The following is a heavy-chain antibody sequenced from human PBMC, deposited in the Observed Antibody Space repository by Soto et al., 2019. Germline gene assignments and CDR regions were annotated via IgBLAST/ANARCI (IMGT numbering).Heavy chain of an antibody. V-gene: IGHV3-30-3*01. D-gene: IGHD2-21*01. J-gene: IGHJ5*02. CDR3: AREYSDGWFDT. Sequence: QVQLVESGGGVVQPGRSLRLSCAASGFTFSIYAMHWVRQAPGKGLEWVAVISYDGSNKYYADSVEGRFTICRDNSKNTEYLQRNSLRAEDSAVYYCAREYSDGWFDTWGQGTLVTVSS. CDR1: GFTFSIYA. CDR2: ISYDGSNK.